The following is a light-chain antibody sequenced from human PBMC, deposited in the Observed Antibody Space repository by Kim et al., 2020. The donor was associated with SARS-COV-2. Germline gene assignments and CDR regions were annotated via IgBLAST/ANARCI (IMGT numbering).Light chain of an antibody. Sequence: SLTFSCPGDINDIGTYSFVSCSQHPPGRAPHLIIYDVTKRPSGVPDRFSGSKSANTASLTVSGLQAEDEANYYCSSYAGFNNGVFGGGTQLTVL. CDR2: DVT. CDR1: INDIGTYSF. J-gene: IGLJ3*02. V-gene: IGLV2-8*01. CDR3: SSYAGFNNGV.